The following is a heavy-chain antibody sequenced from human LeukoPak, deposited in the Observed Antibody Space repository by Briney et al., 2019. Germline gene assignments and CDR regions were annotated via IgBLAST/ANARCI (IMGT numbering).Heavy chain of an antibody. J-gene: IGHJ4*02. Sequence: QPGGALRLSCAAPGFTFSSYYRSWVRQAPGKGLEWVANIKQDGSEKYYVDSVKGRFTISRDNAKNSLYLQMNSLRAEDTAVYYCARARGIDYWGQGTLVTVSS. D-gene: IGHD2/OR15-2a*01. CDR3: ARARGIDY. CDR2: IKQDGSEK. V-gene: IGHV3-7*03. CDR1: GFTFSSYY.